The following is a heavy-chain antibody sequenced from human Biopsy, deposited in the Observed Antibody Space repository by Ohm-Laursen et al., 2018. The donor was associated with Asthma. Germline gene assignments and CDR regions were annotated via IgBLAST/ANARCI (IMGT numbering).Heavy chain of an antibody. J-gene: IGHJ4*01. V-gene: IGHV2-5*01. CDR1: GFSLKIGAVG. Sequence: TQTLTLTCTFSGFSLKIGAVGVGWIRQPPGKVPECLAVIYWIDDKYYSPSLRNRLTVSKDTSRNRVVLAMTNMEPRDTATYFCARAIRLEDFLTGSFTSYFDNWDLGILVSVS. D-gene: IGHD3/OR15-3a*01. CDR3: ARAIRLEDFLTGSFTSYFDN. CDR2: IYWIDDK.